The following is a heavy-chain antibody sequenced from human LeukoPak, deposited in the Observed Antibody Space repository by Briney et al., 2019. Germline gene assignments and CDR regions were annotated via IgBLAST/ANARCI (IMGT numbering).Heavy chain of an antibody. V-gene: IGHV1-18*01. D-gene: IGHD5-24*01. CDR2: ISAYNGNT. CDR3: ARIVETPSVDWFDP. Sequence: ASVKVSCKASGYTFTSYGISWVRQAPGQGLEWMGWISAYNGNTNYAQKLQGRVTKTTDTSTSTAYMELRSLRSDDTAVYYCARIVETPSVDWFDPWGQGTLVTVSS. J-gene: IGHJ5*02. CDR1: GYTFTSYG.